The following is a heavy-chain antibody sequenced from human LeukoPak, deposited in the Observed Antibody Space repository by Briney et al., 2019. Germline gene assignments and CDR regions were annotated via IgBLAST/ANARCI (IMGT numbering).Heavy chain of an antibody. CDR3: ARGPGYSSGWYVLSVDY. CDR2: ISYDGSIK. V-gene: IGHV3-30-3*01. D-gene: IGHD6-19*01. Sequence: GGYLRLSCAASGFTFSSYAMHWVRQAPGKGLEWIAVISYDGSIKYYADSVKGRFTTSRDNSKNMLHLQMNSLSAEDTAVYYCARGPGYSSGWYVLSVDYWGQGTLVTVSS. CDR1: GFTFSSYA. J-gene: IGHJ4*02.